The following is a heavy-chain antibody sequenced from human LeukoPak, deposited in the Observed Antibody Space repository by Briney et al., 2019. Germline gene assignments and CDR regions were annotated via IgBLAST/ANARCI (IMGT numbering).Heavy chain of an antibody. J-gene: IGHJ3*02. D-gene: IGHD6-13*01. CDR1: GFTFNSYG. V-gene: IGHV3-30*02. CDR2: IRFDGSNN. CDR3: ASSTPGTRDAFDI. Sequence: GGSLRLSCAASGFTFNSYGIHWVRQAPGKGLEWVAFIRFDGSNNYYADSVKGRFTISRDNAKNSLYLQMNSLRAEDTAVYYCASSTPGTRDAFDIWGQGTMVTVSS.